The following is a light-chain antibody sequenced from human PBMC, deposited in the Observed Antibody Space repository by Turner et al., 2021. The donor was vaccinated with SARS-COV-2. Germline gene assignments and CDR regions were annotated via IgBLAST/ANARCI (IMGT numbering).Light chain of an antibody. V-gene: IGLV1-44*01. CDR3: ASWDVSLTGLGV. CDR1: SSNIGGNT. J-gene: IGLJ3*02. CDR2: SNN. Sequence: QSIRTQPHSTSGTPGQRVTISCSGSSSNIGGNTLAWYQQVPGAAPRLLIYSNNPRPSGVPGRFSGSKSGTSGSMVISDLQSEDEATYYCASWDVSLTGLGVFGGGTRLTV.